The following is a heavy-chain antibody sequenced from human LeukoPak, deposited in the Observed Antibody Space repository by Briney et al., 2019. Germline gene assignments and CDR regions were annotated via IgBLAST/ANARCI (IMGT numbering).Heavy chain of an antibody. D-gene: IGHD3-10*01. J-gene: IGHJ4*02. CDR1: GGSISSGDYF. CDR2: IYYTGST. V-gene: IGHV4-30-4*01. Sequence: SETLSLTCTVSGGSISSGDYFWTWVRQPPGEGLECIGYIYYTGSTYYTPSLKSRVTISVDTSNNQFSLKVTSVTAADTAVYYCARVRRRGGIDYWGQGTLVIVSS. CDR3: ARVRRRGGIDY.